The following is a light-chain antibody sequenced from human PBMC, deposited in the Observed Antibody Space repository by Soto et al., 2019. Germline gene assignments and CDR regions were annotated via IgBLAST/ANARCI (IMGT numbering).Light chain of an antibody. CDR1: QSLSYSSNNKNY. CDR2: WAS. CDR3: QQYYITPLT. J-gene: IGKJ4*01. Sequence: DIVMTHSPDSLAVSLGERATINCKSSQSLSYSSNNKNYLVWYQQKPGQPPRLLIYWASTRESGVPDRFSGSGSGTDFTLTISSLQAEDVAVYYCQQYYITPLTFGGGTKVDIK. V-gene: IGKV4-1*01.